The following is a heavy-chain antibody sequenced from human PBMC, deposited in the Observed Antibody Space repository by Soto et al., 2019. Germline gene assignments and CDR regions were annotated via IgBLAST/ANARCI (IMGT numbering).Heavy chain of an antibody. CDR3: ARAVAVPADFDY. V-gene: IGHV1-3*05. J-gene: IGHJ4*02. CDR2: INAGNGNT. CDR1: GYTFTGYA. Sequence: QVQLVQSGAEEKKPGASVKVSCKASGYTFTGYAMHWVRQAPGQRHEWMGWINAGNGNTKYSKKFQGRVTITWDTSASTAYMELSSLRSEDTAVYYCARAVAVPADFDYWGQGTLVTVSS. D-gene: IGHD6-19*01.